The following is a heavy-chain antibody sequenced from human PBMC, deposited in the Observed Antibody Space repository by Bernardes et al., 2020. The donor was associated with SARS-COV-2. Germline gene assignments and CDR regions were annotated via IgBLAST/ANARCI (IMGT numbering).Heavy chain of an antibody. D-gene: IGHD3-16*01. Sequence: ASVKVSCKASGYTFTSYGISWVRQAPGQGLEWMGWNSAYNGNTNYAQKFQGRVTMTEDTSTDTAYMELSSLRSEDTAVYYCATGPLVDPTWGGWFDPWGQGTLVTVSS. V-gene: IGHV1-18*01. CDR3: ATGPLVDPTWGGWFDP. J-gene: IGHJ5*02. CDR2: NSAYNGNT. CDR1: GYTFTSYG.